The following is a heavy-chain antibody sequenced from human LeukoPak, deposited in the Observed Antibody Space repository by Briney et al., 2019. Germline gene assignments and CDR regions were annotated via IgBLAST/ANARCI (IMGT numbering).Heavy chain of an antibody. V-gene: IGHV3-64*01. CDR2: ISSNGGST. CDR3: ARDLDVNSGTYYNGPYFDY. Sequence: GGSLRLSCAASGFTFSSYAMHWVRQAPGKGLEYVSAISSNGGSTYYANSVKGRFIISGDNSKNTLYLQMGSLRAEDMAVYYCARDLDVNSGTYYNGPYFDYWGQGTLVTVSS. CDR1: GFTFSSYA. D-gene: IGHD3-10*01. J-gene: IGHJ4*02.